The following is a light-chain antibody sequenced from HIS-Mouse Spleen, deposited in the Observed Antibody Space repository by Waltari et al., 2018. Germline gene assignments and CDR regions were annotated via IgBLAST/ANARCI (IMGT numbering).Light chain of an antibody. CDR2: DVS. CDR3: CSYAGSYTFEVV. CDR1: SSDVGGYNY. V-gene: IGLV2-11*02. J-gene: IGLJ2*01. Sequence: QSALTQPRSVSGSPGQSVTISCTGTSSDVGGYNYVSWDQQHPGKAPKPMIYDVSKRPSGVPDRFSGSKSGNTASLTISGLQAEDEADYYCCSYAGSYTFEVVFGGGTKLTVL.